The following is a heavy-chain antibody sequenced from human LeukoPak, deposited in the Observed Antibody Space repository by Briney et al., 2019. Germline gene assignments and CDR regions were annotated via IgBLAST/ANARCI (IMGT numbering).Heavy chain of an antibody. CDR1: GYTFTGYY. Sequence: GASVKVSCKASGYTFTGYYMHWVRQAPGQGLEWMGWINPNSGNTGYAQKFQGRVTMTRNTSISTAYMELSSLRSEDTAVYYCARAPPGSGGSSNWFDPWGQGTLVTVSS. CDR2: INPNSGNT. D-gene: IGHD2-15*01. J-gene: IGHJ5*02. CDR3: ARAPPGSGGSSNWFDP. V-gene: IGHV1-8*02.